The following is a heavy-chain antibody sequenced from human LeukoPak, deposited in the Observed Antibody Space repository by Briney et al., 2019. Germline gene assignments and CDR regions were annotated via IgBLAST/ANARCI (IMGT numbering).Heavy chain of an antibody. CDR2: IYYSGKT. V-gene: IGHV4-39*07. D-gene: IGHD3-10*01. J-gene: IGHJ6*03. CDR1: GGSIISSSYY. CDR3: ARVSMVRGGGSYYYYYYTDV. Sequence: PAETLSLTCTVSGGSIISSSYYWGWIRQPPGKGLEWIGSIYYSGKTDYNPSLKSRVTISVETSKTQFSLQLSSVTAADTAVYYCARVSMVRGGGSYYYYYYTDVWGKGTTVTISS.